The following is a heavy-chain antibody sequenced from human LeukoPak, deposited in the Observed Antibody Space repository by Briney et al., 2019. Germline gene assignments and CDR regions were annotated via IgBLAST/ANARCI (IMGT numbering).Heavy chain of an antibody. D-gene: IGHD1-26*01. CDR3: AKAMGATLFDY. J-gene: IGHJ4*02. CDR2: ISGSGGST. V-gene: IGHV3-23*01. Sequence: GGSLRLSCAASGFTFSSYAMSWLRQAPGKGLEWVSGISGSGGSTYYADSVKGRFTISRDNSKNTLYLQMNSLRAGDTAVYYCAKAMGATLFDYWGQGTLVTVSS. CDR1: GFTFSSYA.